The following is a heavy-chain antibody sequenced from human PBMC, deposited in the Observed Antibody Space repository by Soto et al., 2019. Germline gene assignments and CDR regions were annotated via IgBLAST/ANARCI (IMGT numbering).Heavy chain of an antibody. CDR2: IYSGGST. CDR1: GFTVSSNY. J-gene: IGHJ6*02. V-gene: IGHV3-53*01. CDR3: ARDLRTLYGMDV. Sequence: EVQLVESGGGLIQPGGSLRLSCAASGFTVSSNYMSWVRQAPGKGLEWVSGIYSGGSTYYADSVKGRFTISRDNSKNTLYLQMNSLRAEDTAVYYCARDLRTLYGMDVWGQGTTVTVSS.